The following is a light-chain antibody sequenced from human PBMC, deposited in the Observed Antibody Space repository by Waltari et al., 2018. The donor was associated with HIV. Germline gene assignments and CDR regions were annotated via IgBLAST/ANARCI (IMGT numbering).Light chain of an antibody. V-gene: IGKV3D-15*01. CDR3: QQYYKWPLT. CDR2: GAS. J-gene: IGKJ5*01. CDR1: QSVGSK. Sequence: EIVMLQSQATLSLSPGERATLPGRASQSVGSKLAGYQQKPGQAPRLLIYGASTRSTGIPGRFSGSESGTEFILTISSLQSEDCAVYYCQQYYKWPLTFGQGTRLEIK.